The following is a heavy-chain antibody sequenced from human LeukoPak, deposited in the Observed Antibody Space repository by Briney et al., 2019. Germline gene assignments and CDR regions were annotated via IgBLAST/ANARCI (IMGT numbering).Heavy chain of an antibody. J-gene: IGHJ4*02. CDR3: AKEKDYFDY. V-gene: IGHV3-23*01. CDR1: GFTYSSYA. Sequence: GGSLRLSCAAFGFTYSSYAMSWVRQAPGKGLEWVSTISGSGGTTYYADSVKGRFTISRDKSKNTLYLQMNSLRAEDTAVYYCAKEKDYFDYWGQGTLVTVSS. CDR2: ISGSGGTT.